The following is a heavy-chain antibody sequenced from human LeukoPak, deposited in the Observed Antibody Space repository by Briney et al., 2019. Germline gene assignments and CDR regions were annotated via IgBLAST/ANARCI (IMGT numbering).Heavy chain of an antibody. Sequence: PSETLSLTCTVSGGSVSSVSSYWSWVRQPPGKGLEWIGEINHSGSTNYNPSLKSRVTISVDTSKNQFSLKLSSVTAADTAVYYCARGWIFGVVIISWPNSFDYWGQGTLVTVSS. CDR3: ARGWIFGVVIISWPNSFDY. D-gene: IGHD3-3*01. CDR2: INHSGST. CDR1: GGSVSSVSSY. J-gene: IGHJ4*02. V-gene: IGHV4-39*07.